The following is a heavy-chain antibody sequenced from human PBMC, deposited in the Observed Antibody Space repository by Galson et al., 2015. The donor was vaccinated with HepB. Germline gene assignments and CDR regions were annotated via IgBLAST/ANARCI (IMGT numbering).Heavy chain of an antibody. J-gene: IGHJ4*02. D-gene: IGHD6-13*01. V-gene: IGHV3-30*02. CDR3: AKDKWYSNNWFDY. CDR1: GFSFSNYG. CDR2: IRFDETLK. Sequence: SLRLSCAASGFSFSNYGMHWVRQAPGKGLEWVAFIRFDETLKYYADSVKGRFTISRDNSKSTLYLQLNSVRVEDTAVYFCAKDKWYSNNWFDYWGQGSLVTVSS.